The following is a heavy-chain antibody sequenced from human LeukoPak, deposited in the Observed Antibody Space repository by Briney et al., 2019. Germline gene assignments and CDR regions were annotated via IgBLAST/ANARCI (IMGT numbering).Heavy chain of an antibody. CDR3: ARDSSQPLTGTSWYFDL. CDR2: IYYSGST. CDR1: GAAISSSTHY. V-gene: IGHV4-39*07. J-gene: IGHJ2*01. Sequence: PSETLSLTCSVSGAAISSSTHYWGWVRQPPGKGLEWIGSIYYSGSTYYNPSLKSRVTISVDTSKNQFSLKLSSVTAADTAVYYCARDSSQPLTGTSWYFDLWGRGTLVTVSS. D-gene: IGHD3-9*01.